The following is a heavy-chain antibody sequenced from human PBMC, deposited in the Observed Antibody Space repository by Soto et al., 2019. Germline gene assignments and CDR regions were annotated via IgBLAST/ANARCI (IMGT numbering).Heavy chain of an antibody. D-gene: IGHD3-10*01. CDR2: IYYSGST. J-gene: IGHJ5*02. Sequence: SETLSLTCTVSGGSISSSSYYWGWIRQPPGKGLEWIGSIYYSGSTYYNPSLKSRVTISVDTSKNQFSLKLSSVTAADTAVYYCARSMVRGTLNWFDPWGQGTLVTVSS. V-gene: IGHV4-39*01. CDR3: ARSMVRGTLNWFDP. CDR1: GGSISSSSYY.